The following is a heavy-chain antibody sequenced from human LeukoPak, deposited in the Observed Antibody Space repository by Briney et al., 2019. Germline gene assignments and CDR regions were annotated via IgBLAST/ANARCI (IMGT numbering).Heavy chain of an antibody. CDR2: IRSKANSYAT. CDR1: GFTFSGSA. CDR3: ASPYCSDGVCYPGY. Sequence: GGSLRLSCAASGFTFSGSAMHWVRQASGKGLEWVGRIRSKANSYATEYAASVTGRFTISRDDSKNTAYLKMNSLETEETAVYYCASPYCSDGVCYPGYWGQGALVTVSS. V-gene: IGHV3-73*01. D-gene: IGHD2-8*01. J-gene: IGHJ4*02.